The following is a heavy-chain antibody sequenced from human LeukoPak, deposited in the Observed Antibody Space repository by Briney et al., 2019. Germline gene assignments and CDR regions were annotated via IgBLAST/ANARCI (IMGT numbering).Heavy chain of an antibody. D-gene: IGHD5-18*01. CDR2: IYYSGST. J-gene: IGHJ6*03. V-gene: IGHV4-59*01. CDR3: AGLPNHYYYYYMDV. CDR1: GGSISSYY. Sequence: SETLSLTCTVSGGSISSYYWSWIRQPPGKGLEWIAYIYYSGSTNYNPSLKSRVTISVDTSKNQFSLKLSSVTAADTAVYYCAGLPNHYYYYYMDVWGKGTTVTVSS.